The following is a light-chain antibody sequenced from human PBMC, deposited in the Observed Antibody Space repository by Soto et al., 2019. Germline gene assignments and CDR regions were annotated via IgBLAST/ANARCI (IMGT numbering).Light chain of an antibody. CDR3: QQYKSYST. CDR2: DAS. V-gene: IGKV1-5*01. Sequence: DIQMTQSPSTLSASVGDRVTITCRASQSISSWLAWYQQKPGKAPKLLIYDASSLESGVPSRFSGSGSGTEFTLTISSLQPDDFATYYCQQYKSYSTFGQGTKLE. J-gene: IGKJ2*01. CDR1: QSISSW.